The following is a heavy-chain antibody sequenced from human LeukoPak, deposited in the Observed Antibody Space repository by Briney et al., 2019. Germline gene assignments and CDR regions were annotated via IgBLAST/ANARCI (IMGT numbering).Heavy chain of an antibody. D-gene: IGHD3-9*01. CDR3: ADGKRYAFDY. CDR2: IRTTAEGAKYA. J-gene: IGHJ4*02. Sequence: GGSLRLSCAPSGFTFSRYEMNWVRQAPGKGLERISNIRTTAEGAKYAYYADSVKGRVTISRDDGKNTLYLHMNSLRDDDTSFYYSADGKRYAFDYWGQGILVTVSS. V-gene: IGHV3-48*03. CDR1: GFTFSRYE.